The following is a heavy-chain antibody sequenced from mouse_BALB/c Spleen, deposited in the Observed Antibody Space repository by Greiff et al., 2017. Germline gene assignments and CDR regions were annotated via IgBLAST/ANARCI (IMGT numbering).Heavy chain of an antibody. Sequence: VQLQQSGAELVRSGASVKLSCTASGFTFTGYYMHWVKQRPEQGLEWIGWIDPENGDTEYAPKFQGKATMTADTSSNTAYLQLSSLTSEDAAVYYCDAYGNLGRALDYWGQGTTLTVSS. V-gene: IGHV14-4*02. J-gene: IGHJ2*01. CDR3: DAYGNLGRALDY. D-gene: IGHD1-1*01. CDR1: GFTFTGYY. CDR2: IDPENGDT.